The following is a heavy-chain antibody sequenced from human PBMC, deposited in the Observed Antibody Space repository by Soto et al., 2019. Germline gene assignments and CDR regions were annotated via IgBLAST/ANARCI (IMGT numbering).Heavy chain of an antibody. CDR2: IYPGDSDT. CDR3: ARHLGPPQYYYYYMDV. Sequence: GESLKISCKGSGYSFTSYWIGWVRQMPGKGLEWMGIIYPGDSDTRYSPSFQGQVTISADKFISTAYLQWSSLKASDTAMYYCARHLGPPQYYYYYMDVWGKGTTVTVSS. J-gene: IGHJ6*03. D-gene: IGHD3-16*01. CDR1: GYSFTSYW. V-gene: IGHV5-51*01.